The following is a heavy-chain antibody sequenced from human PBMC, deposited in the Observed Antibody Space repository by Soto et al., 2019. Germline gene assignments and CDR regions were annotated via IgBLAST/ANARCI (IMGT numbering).Heavy chain of an antibody. CDR3: AREGFGYGTYFDF. J-gene: IGHJ4*02. V-gene: IGHV3-7*01. D-gene: IGHD3-16*01. CDR2: IKQDGNER. CDR1: GFTFSNYW. Sequence: EVQLVESGGGLVQPGGSLRVSCAASGFTFSNYWMRWVRQALGKGPEWVANIKQDGNERYYVDSVKGRFTISRDNAKNSLYLQMNSLRVEDTALYYCAREGFGYGTYFDFWGQGTLITVTS.